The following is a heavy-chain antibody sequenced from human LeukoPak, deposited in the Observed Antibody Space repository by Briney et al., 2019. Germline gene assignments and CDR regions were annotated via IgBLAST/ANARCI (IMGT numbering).Heavy chain of an antibody. CDR3: ARGSSTNCYGGNCFYYYMAV. Sequence: GGALRLSCAASGFTFSTYAMRWVRQAPGKGLERVAVTSFDGATKYYADSVKGRFTVSRDNSKNTLILQMNSLRAEDTAVYYCARGSSTNCYGGNCFYYYMAVWGKGTTVTVSS. J-gene: IGHJ6*03. CDR2: TSFDGATK. D-gene: IGHD2-2*01. V-gene: IGHV3-30*04. CDR1: GFTFSTYA.